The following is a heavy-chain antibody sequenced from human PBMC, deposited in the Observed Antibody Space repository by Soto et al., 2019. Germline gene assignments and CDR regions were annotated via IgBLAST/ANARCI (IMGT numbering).Heavy chain of an antibody. CDR2: ISSTTNYI. J-gene: IGHJ4*02. CDR3: ARESEDLTSNFDY. CDR1: GFTFTRYI. Sequence: GVSLRLSCAASGFTFTRYIMNWVRQAPGKGLEWVSSISSTTNYIYYADSMKGRFTVSRDNAKNSVYLEMNSLSAEDTAVYYCARESEDLTSNFDYWGQGTLVTVSS. V-gene: IGHV3-21*01.